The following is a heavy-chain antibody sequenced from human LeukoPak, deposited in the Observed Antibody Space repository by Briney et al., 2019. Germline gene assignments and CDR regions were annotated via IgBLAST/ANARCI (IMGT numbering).Heavy chain of an antibody. CDR2: IWYDGSNK. V-gene: IGHV3-33*01. D-gene: IGHD5-18*01. CDR3: ARGLQLWYPGDAFDI. J-gene: IGHJ3*02. CDR1: GFTFSSYG. Sequence: PGRSLTLSCAASGFTFSSYGMHWVRQAPGKGLEWVAVIWYDGSNKYYADSVKGRFTISRDSSKNTLYLQMNSLRAEDTAVYYCARGLQLWYPGDAFDIWGQGTMVTVSS.